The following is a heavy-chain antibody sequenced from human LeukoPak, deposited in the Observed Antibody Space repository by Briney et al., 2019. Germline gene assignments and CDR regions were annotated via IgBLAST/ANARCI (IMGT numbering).Heavy chain of an antibody. Sequence: GGSLRLSCATSGFFFNTYGMHWVRQAPGKGLEWVAVIWYDGSNRGYVDSVKGRFTISRDNSKNTLYLQLNRLRAEDTAVYYCVRRGAGDTFDIWGQGTMVTVSS. CDR1: GFFFNTYG. CDR3: VRRGAGDTFDI. V-gene: IGHV3-33*01. D-gene: IGHD6-13*01. J-gene: IGHJ3*02. CDR2: IWYDGSNR.